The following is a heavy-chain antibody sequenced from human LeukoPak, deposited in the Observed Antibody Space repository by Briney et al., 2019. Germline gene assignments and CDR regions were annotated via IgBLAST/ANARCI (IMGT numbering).Heavy chain of an antibody. CDR1: GGSISSYY. CDR3: AKDTGSSWYRFDY. CDR2: IYYSGST. V-gene: IGHV4-59*01. J-gene: IGHJ4*02. Sequence: SETLSLTCTVSGGSISSYYWSWIRQPPGKGLEWIGYIYYSGSTNYNPSLKSRVTISVDTSKNQFSLKLSSVTAADTAAYYCAKDTGSSWYRFDYWGQGTLVTVSS. D-gene: IGHD6-13*01.